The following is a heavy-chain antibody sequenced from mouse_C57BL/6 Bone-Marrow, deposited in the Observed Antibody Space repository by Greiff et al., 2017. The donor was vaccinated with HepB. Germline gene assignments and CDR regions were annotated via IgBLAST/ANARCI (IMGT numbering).Heavy chain of an antibody. V-gene: IGHV1-55*01. CDR3: AKMGDYGSSYDYYAMDY. CDR1: GYTFTSYW. J-gene: IGHJ4*01. CDR2: IYPGSGST. D-gene: IGHD1-1*01. Sequence: QVQLQQPGAELVKPGASVKMSCKASGYTFTSYWITWVKQRPGQGLEWIGDIYPGSGSTNYNEKFKSKATLTVDTSSSTAYMQLSSLTSEDSAVYYCAKMGDYGSSYDYYAMDYWGQGTSVTVSS.